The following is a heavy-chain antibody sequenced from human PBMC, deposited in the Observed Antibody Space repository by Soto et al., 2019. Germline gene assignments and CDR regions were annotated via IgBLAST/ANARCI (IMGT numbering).Heavy chain of an antibody. J-gene: IGHJ3*01. D-gene: IGHD6-19*01. V-gene: IGHV3-48*02. CDR2: IRHTTSAT. CDR1: QFPFDVYS. CDR3: ARDRGSSGMFELDV. Sequence: GGSLSLSCVASQFPFDVYSMHWVRQAPGKGLEWVSYIRHTTSATFYADAVKGRFTISRDNRKNSLFLQMSSLRDDDTGVYFCARDRGSSGMFELDVWGPGTLVTVSS.